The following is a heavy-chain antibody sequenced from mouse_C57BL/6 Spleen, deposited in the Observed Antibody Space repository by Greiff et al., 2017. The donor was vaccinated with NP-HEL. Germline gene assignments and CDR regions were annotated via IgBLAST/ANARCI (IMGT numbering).Heavy chain of an antibody. CDR3: AVTGSGAMDY. CDR2: TKEKKGGT. D-gene: IGHD4-1*01. Sequence: EGQRKKEGKERGKRGAAGKIACKAEGEKGKEEKKKGGKKRKGKRGEGRGETKEKKGGTSYNQKFKGKATLTVDKSSSTAYMELRSLTSEDSAVYYCAVTGSGAMDYWGQGTSVTVSS. V-gene: IGHV1-26*01. CDR1: GEKGKEEK. J-gene: IGHJ4*01.